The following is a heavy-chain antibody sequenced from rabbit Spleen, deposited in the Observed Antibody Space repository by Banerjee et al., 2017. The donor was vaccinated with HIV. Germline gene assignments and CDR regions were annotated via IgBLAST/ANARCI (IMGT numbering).Heavy chain of an antibody. D-gene: IGHD1-1*01. CDR1: GFSFSSSYY. J-gene: IGHJ3*01. CDR3: ARYIRSTFEIDL. Sequence: QEQLEESGGDLVKPEGSLTLTCTASGFSFSSSYYMCWVRQAPGKGLEWIACIYTISSTGTKYYASWVNGRFTISKTSSTTVTLQMTSLTAADTATYFCARYIRSTFEIDLWGQGTLVTVS. V-gene: IGHV1S45*01. CDR2: IYTISSTGTK.